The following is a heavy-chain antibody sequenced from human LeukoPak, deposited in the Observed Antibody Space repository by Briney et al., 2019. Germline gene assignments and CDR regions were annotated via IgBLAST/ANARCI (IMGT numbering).Heavy chain of an antibody. CDR1: GGSISSYY. Sequence: PSETLSLTCTVSGGSISSYYWSWIRQPPGKGLEWIGYIYYSGSTNYNPSLKSRVTISVDTSKNQFSLKLSSVTAADTAVYYCARRGYSYGWPYYYYYMDVWGKGTTVTVSS. CDR2: IYYSGST. J-gene: IGHJ6*03. CDR3: ARRGYSYGWPYYYYYMDV. D-gene: IGHD5-18*01. V-gene: IGHV4-59*01.